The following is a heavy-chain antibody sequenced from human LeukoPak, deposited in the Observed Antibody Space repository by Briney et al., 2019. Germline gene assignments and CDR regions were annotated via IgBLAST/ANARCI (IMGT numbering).Heavy chain of an antibody. Sequence: TSETPSLTCAVYGGSFSGYYWSWIRQPPGKGLEWIGEINHSGSTNYNPSLKSRVTISVDTSKNQFSLKLSSVTAADTAVYYCARGNFDYWGQGTLVTVSS. CDR3: ARGNFDY. CDR2: INHSGST. CDR1: GGSFSGYY. J-gene: IGHJ4*02. V-gene: IGHV4-34*01.